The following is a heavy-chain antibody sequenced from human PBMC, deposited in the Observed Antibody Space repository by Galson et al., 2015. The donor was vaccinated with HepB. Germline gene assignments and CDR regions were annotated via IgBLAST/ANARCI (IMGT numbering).Heavy chain of an antibody. CDR1: GFTFSSYA. V-gene: IGHV3-30-3*01. CDR2: ISYDGSNK. J-gene: IGHJ4*02. CDR3: AREDGYCSGGRCALDY. Sequence: SLRLSCAASGFTFSSYAMHWVRQAPGKGLEWVAVISYDGSNKYYADSVKGRFTISRDNSKNTLYLQMNSLRAEDTAVYYCAREDGYCSGGRCALDYWGQGALVTVSS. D-gene: IGHD2-15*01.